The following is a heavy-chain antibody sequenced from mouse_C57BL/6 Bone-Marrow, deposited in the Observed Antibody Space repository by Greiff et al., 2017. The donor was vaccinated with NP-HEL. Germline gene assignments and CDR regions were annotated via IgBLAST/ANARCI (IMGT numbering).Heavy chain of an antibody. CDR2: IWSGGST. J-gene: IGHJ3*01. CDR1: GFSLTSYG. D-gene: IGHD4-1*02. Sequence: VMLVESGPGLVQPSQSLSIPCTVSGFSLTSYGVHWVRPSPGKGLEWLGVIWSGGSTDYNAAFISRLSISKDNSKSQVFFTMNSLQADDTAIYYCASLQLGFAYWGQGTLVTVSA. CDR3: ASLQLGFAY. V-gene: IGHV2-2*01.